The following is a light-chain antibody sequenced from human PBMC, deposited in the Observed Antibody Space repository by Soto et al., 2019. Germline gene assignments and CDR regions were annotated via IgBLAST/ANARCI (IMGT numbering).Light chain of an antibody. J-gene: IGKJ2*01. V-gene: IGKV3-20*01. CDR1: QSISSSY. CDR3: QFFGSSRYT. Sequence: EIVLTQSPGTLSLSPGERATLACRASQSISSSYLAWYQQKPGQAPRLLIYGASSRATGIPDRFRGSGSGTAFSLTISRLEPEDFAVYYCQFFGSSRYTFGQGTKLEIK. CDR2: GAS.